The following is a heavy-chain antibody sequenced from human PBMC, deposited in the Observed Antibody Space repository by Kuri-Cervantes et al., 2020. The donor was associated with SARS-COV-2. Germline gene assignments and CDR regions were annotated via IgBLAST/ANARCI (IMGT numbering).Heavy chain of an antibody. D-gene: IGHD3-3*01. V-gene: IGHV1-69*13. Sequence: SVKVSCKASGYTFTGYYMHWVRQAPGQGLEWMGGIIPIFGAANFAQKFQGRVTITADEATSTAYMELSRLRSEDTAVYYCARAHISGVVHDYYYSGLDVWGLGTTVTVSS. CDR2: IIPIFGAA. CDR1: GYTFTGYY. J-gene: IGHJ6*02. CDR3: ARAHISGVVHDYYYSGLDV.